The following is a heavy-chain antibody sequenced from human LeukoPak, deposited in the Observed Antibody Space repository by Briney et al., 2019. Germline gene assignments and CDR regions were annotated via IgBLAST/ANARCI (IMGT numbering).Heavy chain of an antibody. D-gene: IGHD3-10*01. CDR3: ARVEKEFGPRGGYFDY. Sequence: GGSLRLSCAASGFTFSRYDMHWVRQAPGKGLEWVSVIYRGGSTHYAESVKGRFTISRDNSKNTVFLEMNSLRADDTAVYYCARVEKEFGPRGGYFDYWGQGTLVTVSS. J-gene: IGHJ4*02. CDR1: GFTFSRYD. CDR2: IYRGGST. V-gene: IGHV3-53*01.